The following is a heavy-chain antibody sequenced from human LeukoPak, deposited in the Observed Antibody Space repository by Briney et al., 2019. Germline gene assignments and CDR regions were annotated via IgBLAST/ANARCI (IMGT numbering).Heavy chain of an antibody. CDR1: GFTFGSYG. D-gene: IGHD3-22*01. CDR3: AIMHGYYDGSGYWVQ. J-gene: IGHJ1*01. CDR2: ITPNADRT. V-gene: IGHV3-23*01. Sequence: GGSLRLSCAASGFTFGSYGMSWVRQAPGKGLEWVSFITPNADRTSYADSVEGRFTISRDNTRNTLYMQMNSLRDEDTALYYCAIMHGYYDGSGYWVQWGQGTLVTVS.